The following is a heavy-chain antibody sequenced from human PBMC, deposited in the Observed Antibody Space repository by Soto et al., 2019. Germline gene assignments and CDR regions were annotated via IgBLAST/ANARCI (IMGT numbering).Heavy chain of an antibody. Sequence: EVHLLESGGGLGQPGGSLRLSCAGSGIIFSNYWMHWVHQAPGKGLLWVSRINMDGSTVGYADSVKGRFTISRDNAKNTLYLQMNSLRGEDTAMYYCARQTPTGEEDYWGQGTLVTVSS. D-gene: IGHD7-27*01. J-gene: IGHJ4*02. CDR3: ARQTPTGEEDY. CDR1: GIIFSNYW. V-gene: IGHV3-74*02. CDR2: INMDGSTV.